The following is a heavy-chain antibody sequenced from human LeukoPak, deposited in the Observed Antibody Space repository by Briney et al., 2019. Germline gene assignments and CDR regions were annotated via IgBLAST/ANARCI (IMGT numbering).Heavy chain of an antibody. D-gene: IGHD3-10*01. CDR3: AKRGPGSPQSGKYYFDY. Sequence: GSLRLSCAASGFTFSSYWMSWVRQAPGKGLEWVANIKQDGSEKYYVDSVKGRFTISRDNAKNSLYLQMNSLRAEDTAVYYCAKRGPGSPQSGKYYFDYWGQGALVTVSS. V-gene: IGHV3-7*03. CDR1: GFTFSSYW. CDR2: IKQDGSEK. J-gene: IGHJ4*02.